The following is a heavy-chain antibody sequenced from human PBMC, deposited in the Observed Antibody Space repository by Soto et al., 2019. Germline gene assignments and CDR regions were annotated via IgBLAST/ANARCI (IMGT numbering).Heavy chain of an antibody. V-gene: IGHV4-31*03. CDR1: GDSISSGGYY. CDR2: IYYSGST. D-gene: IGHD3-9*01. CDR3: ARSPHFDGYNDY. Sequence: QVQLQESGPGLVKPSQTLSLTYTVSGDSISSGGYYWSWIRQHPGKGLEWIAHIYYSGSTYYNPSLKSRVTISVDTSKNQFSLKLSSVTEADTAVYYCARSPHFDGYNDYWGQGTLVTVSS. J-gene: IGHJ4*02.